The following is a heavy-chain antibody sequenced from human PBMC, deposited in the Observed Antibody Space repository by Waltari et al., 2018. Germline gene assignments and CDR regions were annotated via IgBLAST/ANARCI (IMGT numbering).Heavy chain of an antibody. CDR3: ARQGNYYDSSGYYYWVDY. D-gene: IGHD3-22*01. V-gene: IGHV4-39*01. CDR1: GGSISSRSYY. Sequence: QLQLQESGPGLVKPSETLSLTCTVSGGSISSRSYYWGWIRQPPGKGLEWIGSIYYSGSTYYNPSLKSRVTISVDTSKNQFSLKLSSVTAADTAVYYCARQGNYYDSSGYYYWVDYWGQGTLVTVSS. J-gene: IGHJ4*02. CDR2: IYYSGST.